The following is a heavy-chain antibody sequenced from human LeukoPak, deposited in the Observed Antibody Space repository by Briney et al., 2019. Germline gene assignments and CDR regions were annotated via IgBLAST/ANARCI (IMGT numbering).Heavy chain of an antibody. Sequence: SETLSLTCTVSGGSISSYYWSWIRQPAGKGLEWIGRIYTSGSTNYNPSLKSRVTISVDTSKNQFSLKLSSVTAADTAVYYCATTSGPTGDYPDLFDYWGQGTLVTVSS. CDR3: ATTSGPTGDYPDLFDY. V-gene: IGHV4-4*07. J-gene: IGHJ4*02. CDR1: GGSISSYY. CDR2: IYTSGST. D-gene: IGHD4-17*01.